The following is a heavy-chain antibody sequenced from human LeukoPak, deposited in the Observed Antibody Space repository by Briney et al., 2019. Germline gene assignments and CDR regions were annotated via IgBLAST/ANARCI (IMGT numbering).Heavy chain of an antibody. CDR2: IYYSGNT. J-gene: IGHJ4*02. CDR3: ARTVGTHRFDS. V-gene: IGHV4-39*01. D-gene: IGHD4-23*01. CDR1: GGSISLYH. Sequence: SETLSLTCTVSGGSISLYHWGWIRQPPGEGLEWIGTIYYSGNTYYNPSLQSRVFISMDTSKNQFSLNLGSVTAPDTAAYYCARTVGTHRFDSWGQGTRVTVSS.